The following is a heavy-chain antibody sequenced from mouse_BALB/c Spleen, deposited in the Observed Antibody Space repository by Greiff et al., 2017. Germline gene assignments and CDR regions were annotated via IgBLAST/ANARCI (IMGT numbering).Heavy chain of an antibody. D-gene: IGHD2-1*01. Sequence: VQLQQSGPELVKPGASVKMSCKASGYTFTSYVMHWVKQTPGQGLEWIGYINPYNDGTKYNEKFKGKATLTSDKSSSTAYMELSSLTSEDSAVYYCAAGGYYRAMDYWGQGTSVTVSS. CDR1: GYTFTSYV. J-gene: IGHJ4*01. V-gene: IGHV1-14*01. CDR3: AAGGYYRAMDY. CDR2: INPYNDGT.